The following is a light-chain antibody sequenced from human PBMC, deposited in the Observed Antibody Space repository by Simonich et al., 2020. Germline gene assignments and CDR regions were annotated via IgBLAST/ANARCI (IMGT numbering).Light chain of an antibody. V-gene: IGKV3-15*01. CDR1: QSVSSY. J-gene: IGKJ2*01. Sequence: EIVMTQSPATLSVSPGERPTLSCRASQSVSSYLAWDQQKPGQAPRLLLYGASTRATGIPARFSGSGSGTEFTLTISSMQSEDFAVYYCQQYNNWPPYTFGQGTKLEIK. CDR3: QQYNNWPPYT. CDR2: GAS.